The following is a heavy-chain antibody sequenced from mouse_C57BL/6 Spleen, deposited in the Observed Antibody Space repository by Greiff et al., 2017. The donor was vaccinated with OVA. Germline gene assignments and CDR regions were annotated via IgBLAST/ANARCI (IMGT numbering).Heavy chain of an antibody. V-gene: IGHV1-55*01. D-gene: IGHD2-4*01. CDR2: IYPGSGST. Sequence: QVQLQQPGAELVKPGASVKMSCKASGYTFTSYWITWVKQRPGQGLEWIGDIYPGSGSTNYNEKFKSQATLTVDTSSSPAYMQLSSLTSEDSAVYYCARAGLRRYFDYWGQGTTLTVSS. CDR1: GYTFTSYW. J-gene: IGHJ2*01. CDR3: ARAGLRRYFDY.